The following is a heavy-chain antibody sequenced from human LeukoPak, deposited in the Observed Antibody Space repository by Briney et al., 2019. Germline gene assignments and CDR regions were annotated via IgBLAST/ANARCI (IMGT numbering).Heavy chain of an antibody. Sequence: GGSLRLSCAASGFTFSSYTINWVRQAPGKGLEWVSSISGSSNYIYYADSVKGRFTISRDNAKNSLYLQMNSLRAEDTAVYYCARDAYGSSVDYWGQGTLVTVSS. CDR2: ISGSSNYI. D-gene: IGHD1-26*01. J-gene: IGHJ4*02. CDR3: ARDAYGSSVDY. CDR1: GFTFSSYT. V-gene: IGHV3-21*01.